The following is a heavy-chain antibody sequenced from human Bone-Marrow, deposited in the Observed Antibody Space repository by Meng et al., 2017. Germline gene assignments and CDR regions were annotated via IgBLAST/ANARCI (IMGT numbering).Heavy chain of an antibody. Sequence: QGKLQGSGPGRVNPSQPLSLTCTVSGGSISSGNHYWSWIRQHPGKGLEYIGYIYYSGSTYYNPSLKSRVIISVDTSKNQFSLRLNSVTAADTAVYYCASLYGDSSVWYLDLWGRGTLVTVSS. CDR2: IYYSGST. CDR1: GGSISSGNHY. V-gene: IGHV4-31*03. D-gene: IGHD4-17*01. CDR3: ASLYGDSSVWYLDL. J-gene: IGHJ2*01.